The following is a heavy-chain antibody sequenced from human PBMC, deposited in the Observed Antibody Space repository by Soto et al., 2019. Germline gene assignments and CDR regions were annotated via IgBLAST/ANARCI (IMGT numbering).Heavy chain of an antibody. D-gene: IGHD2-2*01. Sequence: LETLSLTCAVYGGSFSGYYWSWIRQPPGKGLEWIGEINHSGSTNYNPSLKSRVTISVDTSKNQFSLKLSSVTAADTAVYYCARRYCSSTSCYEPGAVNWFDPWGQGTLVTVSS. J-gene: IGHJ5*02. CDR2: INHSGST. CDR1: GGSFSGYY. CDR3: ARRYCSSTSCYEPGAVNWFDP. V-gene: IGHV4-34*01.